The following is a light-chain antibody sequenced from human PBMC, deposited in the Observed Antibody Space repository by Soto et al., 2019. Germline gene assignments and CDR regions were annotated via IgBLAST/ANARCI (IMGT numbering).Light chain of an antibody. J-gene: IGLJ2*01. V-gene: IGLV2-8*01. CDR3: SSFAGINNVL. Sequence: QSALTQPPSASGSPGQSVAISCTGTSSDVGAYDYVSWYQQHPGNAPKLMIFEVNKRPSGVPDRFSGSNSGNTASLTVSGLQAEDEADYYCSSFAGINNVLFGGGTKLTVL. CDR2: EVN. CDR1: SSDVGAYDY.